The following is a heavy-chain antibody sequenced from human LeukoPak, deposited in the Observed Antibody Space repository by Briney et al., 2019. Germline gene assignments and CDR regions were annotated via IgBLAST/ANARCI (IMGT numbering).Heavy chain of an antibody. J-gene: IGHJ4*02. Sequence: PGGSLRLSCAASGFTFSSYWMSWVRQAPGKGLEWVANIKQDGSEKYYVDSVKGRFTISRDNSKDTLYLQMNSLRAEDTAVYYCAKVLESSFGELLSFDYWGQGTLVTVSS. CDR2: IKQDGSEK. CDR1: GFTFSSYW. CDR3: AKVLESSFGELLSFDY. D-gene: IGHD3-10*01. V-gene: IGHV3-7*03.